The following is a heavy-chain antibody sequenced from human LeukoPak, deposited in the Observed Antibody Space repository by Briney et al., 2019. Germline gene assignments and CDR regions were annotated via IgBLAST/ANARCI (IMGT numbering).Heavy chain of an antibody. V-gene: IGHV3-9*01. D-gene: IGHD5-24*01. CDR2: ISWNSGSI. J-gene: IGHJ4*02. Sequence: GGSLRLSCAASGFTFDDYAMHWVRQAPGKGLEWVSGISWNSGSIGYADSVKGRFTISRDNAKNSLYLQMTSLRAEDTALYYCAKSGYKRFDYWGQGTLVTVSS. CDR1: GFTFDDYA. CDR3: AKSGYKRFDY.